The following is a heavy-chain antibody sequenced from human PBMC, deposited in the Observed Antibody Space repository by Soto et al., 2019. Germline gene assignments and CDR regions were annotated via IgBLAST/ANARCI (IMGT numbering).Heavy chain of an antibody. CDR1: GGNFSGYY. CDR2: INHSGST. Sequence: SETLSLTCAVYGGNFSGYYWSWIRQPPGKGLEWIGEINHSGSTNYNPSLKSRVTISVDTSKNQFSLKLSSVTAADTAVYYCARGRGITIFGVAPGYYYMDVWGKGTTVTVSS. V-gene: IGHV4-34*01. D-gene: IGHD3-3*01. CDR3: ARGRGITIFGVAPGYYYMDV. J-gene: IGHJ6*03.